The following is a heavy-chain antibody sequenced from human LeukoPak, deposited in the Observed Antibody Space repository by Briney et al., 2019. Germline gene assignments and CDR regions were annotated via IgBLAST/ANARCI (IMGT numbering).Heavy chain of an antibody. D-gene: IGHD6-25*01. CDR3: ARIKGGGY. Sequence: PSETLFLTCTVSGGSISSSSYYWGWIRQPPGKGLEWIGEINHSGSTNYNPSLKSRVTISVDTSKNQFSLKLSSVTAADTAVYYCARIKGGGYWGQGTLVTVSS. CDR2: INHSGST. CDR1: GGSISSSSYY. J-gene: IGHJ4*02. V-gene: IGHV4-39*07.